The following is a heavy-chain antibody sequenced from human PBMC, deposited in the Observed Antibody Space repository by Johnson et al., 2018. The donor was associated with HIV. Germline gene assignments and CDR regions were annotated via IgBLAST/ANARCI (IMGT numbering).Heavy chain of an antibody. CDR3: AKDLTYYNFWSGSWGDAFDI. J-gene: IGHJ3*02. D-gene: IGHD3-3*01. CDR1: GFTFSTYV. Sequence: VQLMESGGGLVRPGGSLRLSCAASGFTFSTYVMSWVRQAPGKGLEWVSSIIGNAGSTYYAVSVKGRFTISRDNSKNTLYLQMNSLRVEDTAVYYCAKDLTYYNFWSGSWGDAFDIWGQGTMVTVSS. CDR2: IIGNAGST. V-gene: IGHV3-23*01.